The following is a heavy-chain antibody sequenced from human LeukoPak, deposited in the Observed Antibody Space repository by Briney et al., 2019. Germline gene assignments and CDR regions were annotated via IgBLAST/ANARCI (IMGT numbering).Heavy chain of an antibody. CDR2: MNPNNGKI. Sequence: GASVKVSCKASGYTFTNYDINWVRQATGQGLEWMGWMNPNNGKIGYAQKFQGRVTITRNTSISTAYMELSSLRSEDTAVYYCARVRTAAGRRFDPWGQGTLVTVSS. J-gene: IGHJ5*02. CDR3: ARVRTAAGRRFDP. V-gene: IGHV1-8*03. CDR1: GYTFTNYD. D-gene: IGHD6-13*01.